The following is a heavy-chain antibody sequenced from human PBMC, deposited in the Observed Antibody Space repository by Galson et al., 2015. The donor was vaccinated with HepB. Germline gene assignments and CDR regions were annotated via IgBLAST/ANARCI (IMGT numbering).Heavy chain of an antibody. CDR2: ISAYNGNT. CDR1: GYTFTSYG. CDR3: AREIITYNYDSSGYSDY. J-gene: IGHJ4*02. D-gene: IGHD3-22*01. Sequence: SVKVSCKASGYTFTSYGISWVRQALGQGLEWMGWISAYNGNTNYAQKLQGRVTMTTDTSTSTAYMELRSLRSDDTAVYYCAREIITYNYDSSGYSDYWGQGTLVTVSS. V-gene: IGHV1-18*01.